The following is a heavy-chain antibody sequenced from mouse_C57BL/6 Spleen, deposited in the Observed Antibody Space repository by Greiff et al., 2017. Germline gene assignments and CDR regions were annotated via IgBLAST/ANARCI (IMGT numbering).Heavy chain of an antibody. V-gene: IGHV1-64*01. D-gene: IGHD2-13*01. J-gene: IGHJ3*01. CDR3: AREGDWVFAY. CDR1: GYTFTSYW. CDR2: IHPNSGST. Sequence: VQLQQPGAELVKPGASVKLSCTASGYTFTSYWMHWVKQRPGQGLEWIGMIHPNSGSTNYNEKFKSKATLTVDKSSSKAYMQLSSLTSEDSAVYYCAREGDWVFAYWGQGTLVTVS.